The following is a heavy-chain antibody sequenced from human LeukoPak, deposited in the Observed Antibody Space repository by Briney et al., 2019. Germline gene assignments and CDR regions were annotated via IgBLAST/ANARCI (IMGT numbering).Heavy chain of an antibody. CDR3: ARVQLHYYYYYYMDV. V-gene: IGHV4-34*01. CDR1: GGSFSGYY. CDR2: INHSGST. J-gene: IGHJ6*03. D-gene: IGHD2-2*01. Sequence: SETLSLTCAVYGGSFSGYYWSWIRQPPGKGLEWIGEINHSGSTNYNPSLKSRVTISVDTSKNQFSLKLSSVTAADTAVYYCARVQLHYYYYYYMDVWGKGTTVTVSS.